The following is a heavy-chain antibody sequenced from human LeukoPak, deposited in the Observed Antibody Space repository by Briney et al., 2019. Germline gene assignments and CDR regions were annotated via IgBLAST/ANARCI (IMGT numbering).Heavy chain of an antibody. CDR1: GYTFTSYG. J-gene: IGHJ5*02. CDR3: ARSRYSSGLNWFDP. Sequence: ASVTVSCKASGYTFTSYGISWVRQAPGQGLEWMGWISAYNGNTNYAQKLQGRVTMTTDTSTSTAYMELRSLRSDDTAVYYCARSRYSSGLNWFDPWGQGTLVTVSS. CDR2: ISAYNGNT. D-gene: IGHD6-19*01. V-gene: IGHV1-18*01.